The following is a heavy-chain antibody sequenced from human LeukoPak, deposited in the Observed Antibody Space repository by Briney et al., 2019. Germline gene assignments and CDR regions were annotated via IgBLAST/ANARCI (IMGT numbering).Heavy chain of an antibody. CDR2: IYCSGST. D-gene: IGHD3-10*01. J-gene: IGHJ4*02. CDR3: ATYYYGSGSYYIDDY. CDR1: GYSISSGYY. Sequence: SETLSLTCTVSGYSISSGYYWGWIRQPPGKGLEWIGGIYCSGSTYYNPSLKSRVTISVDTSKNQFSLKLSSVTAADTAVYYCATYYYGSGSYYIDDYWGQGTLVTVSS. V-gene: IGHV4-38-2*02.